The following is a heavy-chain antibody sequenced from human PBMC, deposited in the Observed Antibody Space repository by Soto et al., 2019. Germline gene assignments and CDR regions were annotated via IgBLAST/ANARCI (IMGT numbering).Heavy chain of an antibody. D-gene: IGHD5-12*01. CDR3: ARGQEGVVATN. CDR2: IKDGGRT. Sequence: QVQLQQWGAGLLKPSETLSLNCAVNGGSLSGYYWSWIRQPPGKGLEWIGEIKDGGRTNYSPSLKSRANISSDTSNNQFSLRLYSVTAADTGVYYCARGQEGVVATNWDQGTLVTVSS. J-gene: IGHJ4*02. V-gene: IGHV4-34*01. CDR1: GGSLSGYY.